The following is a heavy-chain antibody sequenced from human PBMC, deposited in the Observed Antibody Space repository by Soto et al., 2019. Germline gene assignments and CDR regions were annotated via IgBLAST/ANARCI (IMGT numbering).Heavy chain of an antibody. D-gene: IGHD2-15*01. CDR3: ARGGQEVVVPLYYMDV. CDR2: IYPGDSDT. CDR1: GYSFTSYW. V-gene: IGHV5-51*01. Sequence: PGESLKISCKGSGYSFTSYWIGWVRQMPGKGLEWMGIIYPGDSDTRYSPSFQGQVTISADKSISTAYLQWSSLKASDTAMYYCARGGQEVVVPLYYMDVWGKGTTVTVSS. J-gene: IGHJ6*03.